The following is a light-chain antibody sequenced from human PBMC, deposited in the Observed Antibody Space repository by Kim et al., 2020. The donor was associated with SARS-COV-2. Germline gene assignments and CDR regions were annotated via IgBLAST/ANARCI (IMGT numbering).Light chain of an antibody. J-gene: IGKJ1*01. Sequence: EILMTQSPATLSVSPGQKVTLSCRASQSVSNNLAWYQQKPGQTPRLLIYAASTRATGIPARFSGSGSGTEFTLTISSLQSEDFAVYYCQQYNNWPPWTFGQGTKVDIK. CDR3: QQYNNWPPWT. V-gene: IGKV3-15*01. CDR2: AAS. CDR1: QSVSNN.